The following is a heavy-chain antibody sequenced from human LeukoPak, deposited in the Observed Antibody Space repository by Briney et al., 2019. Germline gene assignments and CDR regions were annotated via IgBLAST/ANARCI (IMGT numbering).Heavy chain of an antibody. J-gene: IGHJ4*02. Sequence: GASVKVSCKASGYTFTGYYMHWVRQAPGQGLEWMGWINPNSGGTNYAQKFQGRVTMTRDTSISTAYMELSRLRSDDTAVYYCARRTGYGDYVFDYWGQGTLVTVSS. D-gene: IGHD4-17*01. V-gene: IGHV1-2*02. CDR3: ARRTGYGDYVFDY. CDR2: INPNSGGT. CDR1: GYTFTGYY.